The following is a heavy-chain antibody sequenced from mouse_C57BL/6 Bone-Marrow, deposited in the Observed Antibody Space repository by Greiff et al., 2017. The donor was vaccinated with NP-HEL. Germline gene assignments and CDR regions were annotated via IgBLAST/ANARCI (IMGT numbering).Heavy chain of an antibody. CDR3: ARHYYSNYFDY. CDR2: ISSGGSYT. J-gene: IGHJ2*01. V-gene: IGHV5-6*02. Sequence: DVKLVESGGDLVKPGGSLKLSCAASGFTFSSYGMSWVRQTPDKRLEWVATISSGGSYTYSPDSVQGRFTISRDNAKNTLYLQMSSLKSEDTAMYYCARHYYSNYFDYWGQGTTLTVSS. D-gene: IGHD2-5*01. CDR1: GFTFSSYG.